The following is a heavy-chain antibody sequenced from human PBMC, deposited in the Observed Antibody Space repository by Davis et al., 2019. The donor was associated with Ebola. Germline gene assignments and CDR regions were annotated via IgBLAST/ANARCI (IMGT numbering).Heavy chain of an antibody. V-gene: IGHV3-7*04. CDR2: IKHDGSET. CDR3: ARGSSDKLRVGIDYYYGMDV. J-gene: IGHJ6*02. CDR1: GFIFNSYW. D-gene: IGHD2-21*01. Sequence: GESLKIPCAASGFIFNSYWLSWVRPAPGKGLEWVANIKHDGSETYYVDSVKGRFTISRDNAKNSVYLQMNSLRDEDTGSYYCARGSSDKLRVGIDYYYGMDVWGRGTTVTVSS.